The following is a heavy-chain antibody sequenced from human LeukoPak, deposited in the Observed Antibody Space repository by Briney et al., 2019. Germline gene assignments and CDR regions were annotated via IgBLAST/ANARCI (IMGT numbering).Heavy chain of an antibody. V-gene: IGHV3-23*01. CDR3: AKRGGSYRGFDY. D-gene: IGHD1-26*01. CDR2: VGPSGNT. CDR1: GFTLSSYG. Sequence: GGSLRLSCAASGFTLSSYGMSWVRQAPGKGLAWVSAVGPSGNTYYADSVKGRFTISRDNSKSTLYLQMNSLRDEDTAVYYCAKRGGSYRGFDYWGQGTLVTVSS. J-gene: IGHJ4*02.